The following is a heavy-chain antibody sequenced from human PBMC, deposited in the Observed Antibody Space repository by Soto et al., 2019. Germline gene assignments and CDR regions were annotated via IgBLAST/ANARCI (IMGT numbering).Heavy chain of an antibody. Sequence: PSETLSLTCTVSGVSISSGGYYWGWIRQHPGKGLEWIGYIYYSGRTYYNPSLKSRVIMSVDTSKNHFSLKLSSVTAADTAMYYCASVISGDSEYYFDYWGQGTLVTVSS. CDR1: GVSISSGGYY. D-gene: IGHD4-17*01. V-gene: IGHV4-31*03. CDR3: ASVISGDSEYYFDY. J-gene: IGHJ4*02. CDR2: IYYSGRT.